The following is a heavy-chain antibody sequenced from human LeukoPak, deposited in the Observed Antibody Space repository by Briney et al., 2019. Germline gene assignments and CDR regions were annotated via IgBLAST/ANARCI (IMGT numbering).Heavy chain of an antibody. V-gene: IGHV3-48*02. CDR3: ARDQSDYYGSGSYSEGSY. Sequence: GGSLRLSCAASGFTLTSYEMNWVRQAPGKGLEWVSYISSSSGTIYYADSVKGRFTISRDNAKNSLYLQMNGLRDEDTAVYYCARDQSDYYGSGSYSEGSYWGQGTLVTVSS. J-gene: IGHJ4*02. D-gene: IGHD3-10*01. CDR1: GFTLTSYE. CDR2: ISSSSGTI.